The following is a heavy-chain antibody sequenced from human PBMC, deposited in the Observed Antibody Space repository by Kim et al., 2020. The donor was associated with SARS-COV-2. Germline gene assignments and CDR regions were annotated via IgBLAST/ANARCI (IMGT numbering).Heavy chain of an antibody. CDR3: GRGGFYYGSGSPASV. Sequence: SETLSLTCTVSGGSISSGGYYWSWIRQHPGKGLEWIGYIYDTGNTYYNPSLKSRLTISVDTSKNQFSLKLSSVTAADTAVYSCGRGGFYYGSGSPASVWGQGILVTVSS. J-gene: IGHJ4*02. V-gene: IGHV4-31*03. CDR2: IYDTGNT. CDR1: GGSISSGGYY. D-gene: IGHD3-10*01.